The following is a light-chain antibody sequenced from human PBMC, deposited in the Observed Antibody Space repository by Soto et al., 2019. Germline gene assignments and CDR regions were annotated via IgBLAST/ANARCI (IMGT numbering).Light chain of an antibody. CDR2: GAS. J-gene: IGKJ1*01. CDR1: QSAFSSY. V-gene: IGKV3-20*01. Sequence: EIVLTQSPGTLSLSPGERATLSCRASQSAFSSYLAWYQQKPGQAPRLLIYGASSRATGIPDRFSGSGSGTDFTLTISRLEPEDFAVYYCQQYGNSPWTFGQGTKVEIK. CDR3: QQYGNSPWT.